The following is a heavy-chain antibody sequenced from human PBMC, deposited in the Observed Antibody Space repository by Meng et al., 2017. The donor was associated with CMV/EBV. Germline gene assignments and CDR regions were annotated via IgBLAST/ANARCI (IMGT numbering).Heavy chain of an antibody. Sequence: GESLKISCAASGFTFSSYWMSWVRQAPGKGLEWVANIKQDGSEKYYVDSVKGRFTISRDNAKNSLYLQMNSLRAEDTAVYYCARDTITMIASDYWGQGTLVTVSS. D-gene: IGHD3-22*01. CDR2: IKQDGSEK. CDR3: ARDTITMIASDY. J-gene: IGHJ4*02. CDR1: GFTFSSYW. V-gene: IGHV3-7*01.